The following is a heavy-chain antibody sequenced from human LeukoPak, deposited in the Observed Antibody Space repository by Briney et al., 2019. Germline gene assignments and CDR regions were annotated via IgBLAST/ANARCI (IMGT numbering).Heavy chain of an antibody. D-gene: IGHD2-15*01. CDR2: ISAYNDNT. CDR1: GYTFTSYG. Sequence: ASVKVSCKASGYTFTSYGISWVRQAPGQGLEWMGWISAYNDNTHYAQKLQGRVTMTTDTSMSTAYMELRSLRSDDTAIYYCARRLYCSGGSCYSGGDYWGQGTLVTVSS. J-gene: IGHJ4*02. CDR3: ARRLYCSGGSCYSGGDY. V-gene: IGHV1-18*01.